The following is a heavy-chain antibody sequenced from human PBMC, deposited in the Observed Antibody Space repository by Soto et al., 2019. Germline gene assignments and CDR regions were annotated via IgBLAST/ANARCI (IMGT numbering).Heavy chain of an antibody. V-gene: IGHV4-34*01. CDR2: INHSGST. CDR3: ARVKPTVAGTFLDY. Sequence: PSETLSLTCAVYGGSFSGYYWSWIRQPPGKGLEWIGEINHSGSTNYNPSLKSRVTISVDTSKNQFSLKLSSVTAADTAVYYCARVKPTVAGTFLDYWGQGTLVTVSS. CDR1: GGSFSGYY. D-gene: IGHD6-19*01. J-gene: IGHJ4*02.